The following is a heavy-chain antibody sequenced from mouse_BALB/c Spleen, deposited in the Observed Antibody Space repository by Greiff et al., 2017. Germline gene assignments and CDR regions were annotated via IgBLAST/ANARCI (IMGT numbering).Heavy chain of an antibody. CDR2: IDPANGNT. D-gene: IGHD2-4*01. J-gene: IGHJ4*01. Sequence: VQLKESGAELVKPGASVKLSCTASGFNIKDTYMHWVKQRPEQGLEWIGRIDPANGNTKYDPKFQGKATITADTSSNTAYLQLSSLTSEDTAVYYCAVYYDYEGDAMDYWGQGTSVTVSS. CDR1: GFNIKDTY. V-gene: IGHV14-3*02. CDR3: AVYYDYEGDAMDY.